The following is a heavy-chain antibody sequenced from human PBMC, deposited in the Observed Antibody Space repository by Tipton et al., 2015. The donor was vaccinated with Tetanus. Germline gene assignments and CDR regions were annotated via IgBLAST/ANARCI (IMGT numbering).Heavy chain of an antibody. CDR1: GFTLSRFG. Sequence: SLRLSCEVYGFTLSRFGMNWVRQAPGKGLECISSISSTSTYIYYANSVKGRFTISRDNAKNALFLQMNSLRAEDTAIYYCASGGSLDYWGQGNLVTVSS. CDR3: ASGGSLDY. J-gene: IGHJ4*02. CDR2: ISSTSTYI. D-gene: IGHD2-15*01. V-gene: IGHV3-21*01.